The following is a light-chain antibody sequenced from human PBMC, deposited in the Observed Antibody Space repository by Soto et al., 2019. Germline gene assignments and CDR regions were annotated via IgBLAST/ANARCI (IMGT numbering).Light chain of an antibody. Sequence: DIQMTQSPSTLSASVGDRVTITCRASQSISSWLAWYQQKPGKAPKLLIYAASTLQSGVPSRFSGSESGTDFTLTISGLQPEDVATYYCQKYDSAPLFTFGPGTKVEIK. CDR2: AAS. V-gene: IGKV1-27*01. J-gene: IGKJ3*01. CDR3: QKYDSAPLFT. CDR1: QSISSW.